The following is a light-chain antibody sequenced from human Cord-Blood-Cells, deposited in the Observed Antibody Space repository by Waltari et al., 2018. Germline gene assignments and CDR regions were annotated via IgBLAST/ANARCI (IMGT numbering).Light chain of an antibody. Sequence: EIVLTQSPGTLSLSPGERATLSCRASQRVSSSYLAWYQQKPGQAPRLLIYGASSRATVIPDRFSGSGSGTDFTLTISRLEPEDFAVYYCQQYGSSPWTFGQGTKVEI. CDR1: QRVSSSY. J-gene: IGKJ1*01. CDR3: QQYGSSPWT. CDR2: GAS. V-gene: IGKV3-20*01.